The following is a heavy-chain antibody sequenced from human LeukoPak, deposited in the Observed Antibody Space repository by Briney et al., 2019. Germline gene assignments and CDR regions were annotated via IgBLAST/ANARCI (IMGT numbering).Heavy chain of an antibody. J-gene: IGHJ4*02. V-gene: IGHV3-9*01. D-gene: IGHD6-19*01. CDR3: AKGATLAVAGTLGDY. CDR2: ISWNSGSI. Sequence: GRSLRLSCAASGFTFDDYAMPWVRQAPGKGLEWVSGISWNSGSIGYADSVEGRFTISRDNAKNCLYLQMNSLRAEDTALYYCAKGATLAVAGTLGDYWGQGTLVTVSS. CDR1: GFTFDDYA.